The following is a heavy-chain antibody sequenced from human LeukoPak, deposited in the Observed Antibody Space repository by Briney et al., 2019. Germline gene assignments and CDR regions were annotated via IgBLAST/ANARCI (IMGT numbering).Heavy chain of an antibody. Sequence: GGSLRLSCAASGFTFSSYAMHWVRQAPGKGLEWVAAISYDGSNKYYADSVKGRFTISRDNSKNTLYLQMNSLRAEDTAVYYCARDTDSGSYDYWGQGTLVTVSS. CDR2: ISYDGSNK. CDR1: GFTFSSYA. V-gene: IGHV3-30-3*01. CDR3: ARDTDSGSYDY. J-gene: IGHJ4*02. D-gene: IGHD6-13*01.